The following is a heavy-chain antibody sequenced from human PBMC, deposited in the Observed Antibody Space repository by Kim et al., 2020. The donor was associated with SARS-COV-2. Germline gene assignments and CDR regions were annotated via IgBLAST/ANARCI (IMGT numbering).Heavy chain of an antibody. J-gene: IGHJ4*02. V-gene: IGHV4-31*03. D-gene: IGHD4-17*01. CDR1: GGSISSGGYY. Sequence: SETLSLTCTVSGGSISSGGYYWSWIRQHPGKGLEWIGYIYYSGSTYYNPSLKSRVTISVDTYKNQFSLKLSSVTAADTAVYYCARNTVTTAHPFDYWGQGTLVTVSS. CDR3: ARNTVTTAHPFDY. CDR2: IYYSGST.